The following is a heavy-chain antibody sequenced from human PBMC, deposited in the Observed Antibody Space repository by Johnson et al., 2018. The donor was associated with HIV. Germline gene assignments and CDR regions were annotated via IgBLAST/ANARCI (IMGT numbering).Heavy chain of an antibody. J-gene: IGHJ3*02. Sequence: QVQLVESGGGVVQPGRSLRLSCAASGFSFSSFAMHWVRQAPGKGLEWVALMSCDGSKKYYADSVKGRFTISRDNSKNTLYLQMNSLRAEDTAVYYCAGGTYSSPGAFDIWGQGTMVTVSS. V-gene: IGHV3-30*04. CDR1: GFSFSSFA. D-gene: IGHD6-19*01. CDR3: AGGTYSSPGAFDI. CDR2: MSCDGSKK.